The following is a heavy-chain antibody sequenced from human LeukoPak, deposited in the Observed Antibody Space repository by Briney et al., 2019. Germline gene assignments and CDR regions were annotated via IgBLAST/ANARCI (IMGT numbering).Heavy chain of an antibody. CDR3: AREGRGSYCYDAFDI. V-gene: IGHV1-2*02. D-gene: IGHD3-16*02. CDR2: INPNSGGT. J-gene: IGHJ3*02. Sequence: ASVKVSCKASGYTFTGYYMHWVRQAPGQGLEWMGWINPNSGGTNYAQKFQGRVTMTRDTPISTAYMELSRVRSADMAVYYSAREGRGSYCYDAFDIWGQGTMVTVSS. CDR1: GYTFTGYY.